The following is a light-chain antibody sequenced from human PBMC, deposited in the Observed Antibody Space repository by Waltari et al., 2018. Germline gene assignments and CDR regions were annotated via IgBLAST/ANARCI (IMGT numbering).Light chain of an antibody. J-gene: IGKJ4*01. CDR3: MQGTHWPLT. V-gene: IGKV2-30*01. Sequence: DAVLTQSPLSLPVTLGQPASISCRSSQTLVYKDGVTYLNWFQQRPGQSPRRLIYKVSTRDSGVPDRFSGSGSGTDFTLKISRVEAEDVGVYYCMQGTHWPLTFGGGTKVEI. CDR1: QTLVYKDGVTY. CDR2: KVS.